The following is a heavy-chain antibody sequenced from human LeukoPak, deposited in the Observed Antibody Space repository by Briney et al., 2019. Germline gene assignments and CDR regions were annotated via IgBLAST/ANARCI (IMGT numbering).Heavy chain of an antibody. CDR2: IYSDDST. J-gene: IGHJ4*02. CDR3: ASRPRDAAALDY. Sequence: GGSLRLSCVASGFTVSGVYMSWVRQAPGKGLEWVSVIYSDDSTYYADSVKGRFTISSDYSKNTLNLQMNSLRAEDTAVYYCASRPRDAAALDYWGQGTLVTVSS. CDR1: GFTVSGVY. D-gene: IGHD6-13*01. V-gene: IGHV3-53*01.